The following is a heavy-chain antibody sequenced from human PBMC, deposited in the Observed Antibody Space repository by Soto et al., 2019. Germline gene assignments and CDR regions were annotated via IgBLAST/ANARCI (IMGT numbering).Heavy chain of an antibody. J-gene: IGHJ6*03. D-gene: IGHD6-13*01. Sequence: EVQLVESGGGLVQPGGSLRLSCAASGFTVTSNYMSWVRQAPGKGLEWVSVIYSGGSTYYADSVKGRFTISRDNSKNTLYLQMNSLRAEDTAVYYCARDSISFKLYYYYYMDVWGKGTTVTFSS. CDR3: ARDSISFKLYYYYYMDV. V-gene: IGHV3-66*01. CDR1: GFTVTSNY. CDR2: IYSGGST.